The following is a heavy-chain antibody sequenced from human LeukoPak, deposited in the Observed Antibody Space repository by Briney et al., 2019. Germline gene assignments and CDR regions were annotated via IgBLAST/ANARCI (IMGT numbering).Heavy chain of an antibody. D-gene: IGHD6-19*01. Sequence: PGGSLRLSCAASGFPFSSYGLTWVRQAPGKGLEWVSAISGSGTNTYYADSMKGRFTISRDNSKSTLYLQMNSLRAEDTAVYYCAKTAGWATFDHWGQGTLVTVSS. V-gene: IGHV3-23*01. CDR2: ISGSGTNT. CDR3: AKTAGWATFDH. J-gene: IGHJ4*02. CDR1: GFPFSSYG.